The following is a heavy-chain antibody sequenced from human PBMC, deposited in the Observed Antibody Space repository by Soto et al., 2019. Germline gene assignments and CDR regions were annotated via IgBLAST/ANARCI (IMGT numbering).Heavy chain of an antibody. J-gene: IGHJ6*02. CDR3: ARHHLRGRHSEFRSAPTAALYHYGLGV. CDR2: IIPVFRIV. D-gene: IGHD3-3*01. Sequence: QVQLEQSGAEVKKPGSSVKVSCQTSGGTFNTYPISWMRQAPGQGLEWLGGIIPVFRIVNYAQQFQGRLTLTADETTTSVYREWSWLTSEDTAVYFCARHHLRGRHSEFRSAPTAALYHYGLGVWGQGTTVIVSS. V-gene: IGHV1-69*01. CDR1: GGTFNTYP.